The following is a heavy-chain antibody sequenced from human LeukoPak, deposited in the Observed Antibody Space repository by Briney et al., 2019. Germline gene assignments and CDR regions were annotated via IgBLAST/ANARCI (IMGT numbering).Heavy chain of an antibody. D-gene: IGHD2-15*01. V-gene: IGHV4-31*03. CDR2: SYYSGST. J-gene: IGHJ5*02. CDR3: ARAICPSGSCSWFDP. CDR1: GDSISGGDYY. Sequence: SETLSLTCTVSGDSISGGDYYWGWIRQHPGKGLEWIGYSYYSGSTYYNPSLTSRVTISVDTSKNQFSLKLSSVTAADTAVYYCARAICPSGSCSWFDPWGQGTLVTVSS.